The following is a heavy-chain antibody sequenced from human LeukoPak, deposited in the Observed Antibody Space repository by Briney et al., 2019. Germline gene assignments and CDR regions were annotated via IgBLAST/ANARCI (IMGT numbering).Heavy chain of an antibody. Sequence: GGSLRLSCAASGFTFSIYWMSWVRQAPGKGLERVATIKSDGSEKYYVDSVKGRFTISRDSTKNSLYLQMNSLRVEDTAVYYCARGYEGSFDYWGQGTLVTVSS. D-gene: IGHD3-10*01. CDR1: GFTFSIYW. J-gene: IGHJ4*02. CDR2: IKSDGSEK. CDR3: ARGYEGSFDY. V-gene: IGHV3-7*01.